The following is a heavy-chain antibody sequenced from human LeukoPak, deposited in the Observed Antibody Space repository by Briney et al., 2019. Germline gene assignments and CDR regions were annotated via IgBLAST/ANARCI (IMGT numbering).Heavy chain of an antibody. D-gene: IGHD1-1*01. J-gene: IGHJ4*02. CDR2: IGGSGGST. V-gene: IGHV3-23*01. Sequence: ETLSLTCTVSGGSISSSSYYWGWIRQPPGKGLEWVPAIGGSGGSTYYADSVKGRFTISRDNSKNTLYLQMNSLRAEDTAVYYCARAWKEEKYYFDYWGQGTLVTVSS. CDR1: GGSISSSSYY. CDR3: ARAWKEEKYYFDY.